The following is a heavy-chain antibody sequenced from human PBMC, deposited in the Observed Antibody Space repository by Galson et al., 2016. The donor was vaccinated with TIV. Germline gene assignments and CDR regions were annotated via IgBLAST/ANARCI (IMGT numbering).Heavy chain of an antibody. D-gene: IGHD3-10*01. CDR1: GYPFSAYT. V-gene: IGHV1-3*04. J-gene: IGHJ4*01. Sequence: SVKVSCKASGYPFSAYTMHWVRQAPGERLEWMGWINIRNGYAKYSENFEARVTITRDSSATTAYMEMGSLTSEDTAVYYCVREADYGSGSLYLDYWGHGTLFTVSS. CDR2: INIRNGYA. CDR3: VREADYGSGSLYLDY.